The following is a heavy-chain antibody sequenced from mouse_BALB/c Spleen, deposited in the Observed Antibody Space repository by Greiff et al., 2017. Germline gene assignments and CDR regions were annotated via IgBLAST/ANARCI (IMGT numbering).Heavy chain of an antibody. J-gene: IGHJ2*01. CDR2: ISSGGSYT. V-gene: IGHV5-9-4*01. CDR1: GFTFSSYA. D-gene: IGHD1-1*01. CDR3: ARRVDGSSYYFDY. Sequence: EVKVVESGGGLVKPGGSLKLSCAASGFTFSSYAMSWVRQSPEKRLEWVAEISSGGSYTYYPDTVTGRFTISRDNAKNTLYLEMSSLRSEDTAMYYCARRVDGSSYYFDYWGQGTTLTVSS.